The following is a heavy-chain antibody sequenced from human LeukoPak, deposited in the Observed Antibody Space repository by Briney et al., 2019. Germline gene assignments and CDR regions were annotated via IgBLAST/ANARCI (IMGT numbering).Heavy chain of an antibody. V-gene: IGHV1-2*02. D-gene: IGHD5-12*01. CDR3: ARVYSGYDHEFDY. CDR1: GYTFTGYY. CDR2: INPNSGGT. J-gene: IGHJ4*02. Sequence: ASVKVSCKASGYTFTGYYMHWVRQAPGQGLEWMGWINPNSGGTNYAQKFQGRVTVTRDTSISTAYMELSRLRSDDTAVYYCARVYSGYDHEFDYWGQGTLVTVSS.